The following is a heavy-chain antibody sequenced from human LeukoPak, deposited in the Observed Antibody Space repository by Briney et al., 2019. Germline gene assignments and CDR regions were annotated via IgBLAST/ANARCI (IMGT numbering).Heavy chain of an antibody. CDR3: ARGIRRVGYSYVEE. V-gene: IGHV4-39*07. CDR2: VHYSGST. D-gene: IGHD5-18*01. J-gene: IGHJ4*02. Sequence: PSETLSLTCTVSGGSISTTTSYWGWIRQPPGKGLEYIGRVHYSGSTYYNPSLKSRVTISVDPSKNQFSLKLSSVTAADTAVYYCARGIRRVGYSYVEEWGQGTLVTVSS. CDR1: GGSISTTTSY.